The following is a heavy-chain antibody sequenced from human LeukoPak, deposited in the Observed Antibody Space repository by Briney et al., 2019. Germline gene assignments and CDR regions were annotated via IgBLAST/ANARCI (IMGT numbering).Heavy chain of an antibody. CDR1: GGSISSGDYY. Sequence: SETLSLTCTVSGGSISSGDYYWSWIRQPPGKGLECIGYIYYSGSTYYNPSLKNRLTISVDTSKNQFSLKLTSVTAADTAVYYCASFYQAYYFDYWGQGTLVTVSS. J-gene: IGHJ4*02. D-gene: IGHD2-21*01. V-gene: IGHV4-30-4*01. CDR3: ASFYQAYYFDY. CDR2: IYYSGST.